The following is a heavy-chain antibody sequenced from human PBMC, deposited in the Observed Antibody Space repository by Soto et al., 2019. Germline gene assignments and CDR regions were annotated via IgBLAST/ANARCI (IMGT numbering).Heavy chain of an antibody. CDR3: RVWDGDAAFYYYYGMDV. V-gene: IGHV4-39*01. D-gene: IGHD4-17*01. Sequence: QLQLQESGPGLVKPSETLSLTCTVSGGSISSSSYYWGWIRQPPGKGLGWIGSIYYSGSTYYNPSLKGRATISVDTSKNQFALKLSSVTAADTAVYYCRVWDGDAAFYYYYGMDVWGQGTTVTVSS. CDR1: GGSISSSSYY. J-gene: IGHJ6*02. CDR2: IYYSGST.